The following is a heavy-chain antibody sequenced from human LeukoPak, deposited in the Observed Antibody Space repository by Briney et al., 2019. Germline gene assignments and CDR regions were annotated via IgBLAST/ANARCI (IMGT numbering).Heavy chain of an antibody. CDR2: MNPNSGNT. D-gene: IGHD6-13*01. CDR1: GYTFTSYD. CDR3: ARGPFSWYGYYYYGMDV. Sequence: ASVKVSCKASGYTFTSYDINWVRQATGQGLEWMGWMNPNSGNTGYAQKFQGRVTMTRNTSISTAYMELSSLRSEDTAVYYCARGPFSWYGYYYYGMDVWGQGTTVTVSS. V-gene: IGHV1-8*01. J-gene: IGHJ6*02.